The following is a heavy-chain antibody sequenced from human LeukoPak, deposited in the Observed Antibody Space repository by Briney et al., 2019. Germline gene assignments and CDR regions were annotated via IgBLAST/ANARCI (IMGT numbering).Heavy chain of an antibody. CDR3: ARDSAAEYYDSSTYNSLFDY. CDR1: GFTFTSYR. D-gene: IGHD3-22*01. CDR2: ISSSSEYI. Sequence: GGSLRLSCAASGFTFTSYRVDWVRQAPGQGLEWVSCISSSSEYIYYADSVKGRFTISRDNAKNSLYLQMNSLRAEDTAVYYCARDSAAEYYDSSTYNSLFDYWGQGTLVTVSS. J-gene: IGHJ4*02. V-gene: IGHV3-21*01.